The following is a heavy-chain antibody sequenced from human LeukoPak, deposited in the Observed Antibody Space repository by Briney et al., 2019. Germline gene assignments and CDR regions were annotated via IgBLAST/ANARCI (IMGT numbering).Heavy chain of an antibody. CDR2: IYYSGST. CDR3: ARHAPGYYDN. J-gene: IGHJ4*02. CDR1: GGSISSNY. Sequence: SETLSLTCTVSGGSISSNYWSWIRQPPGKGLEWIGHIYYSGSTNYNPSLKSRVTISVDTSKNQFSLKVSSVTAADTAVYYCARHAPGYYDNWGQGTLVTVSS. V-gene: IGHV4-59*08.